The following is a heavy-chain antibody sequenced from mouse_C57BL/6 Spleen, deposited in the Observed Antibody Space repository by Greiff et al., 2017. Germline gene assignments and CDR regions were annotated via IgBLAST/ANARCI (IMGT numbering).Heavy chain of an antibody. J-gene: IGHJ2*01. D-gene: IGHD2-14*01. CDR2: ISYDGSN. V-gene: IGHV3-6*01. CDR1: GYSITSGYY. Sequence: EVQLQESGPGLVKPSQSLSLTCSVTGYSITSGYYWNWIRQFPGNKLEWMGYISYDGSNNYNPSLKNRISITRDTSKNQFFLKLNSVTTEDTATYYCARGEYDGRTFDYWGQGTTLTVSS. CDR3: ARGEYDGRTFDY.